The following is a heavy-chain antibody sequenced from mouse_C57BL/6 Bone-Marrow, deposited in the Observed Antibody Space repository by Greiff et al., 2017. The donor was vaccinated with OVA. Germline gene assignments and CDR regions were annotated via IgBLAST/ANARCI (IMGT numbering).Heavy chain of an antibody. J-gene: IGHJ3*01. CDR2: IRSKSNNYAT. V-gene: IGHV10-1*01. Sequence: EVQGVESGGGLVQPKGSLKLSCAASGFSFNTYAMNWVRQAPGKGLEWVARIRSKSNNYATYYADSVKDRFTISRDDSESMLYLQMNNLKTEDTAMYYCVRGDYDGWFAYWGQGTLVTVSA. D-gene: IGHD2-4*01. CDR1: GFSFNTYA. CDR3: VRGDYDGWFAY.